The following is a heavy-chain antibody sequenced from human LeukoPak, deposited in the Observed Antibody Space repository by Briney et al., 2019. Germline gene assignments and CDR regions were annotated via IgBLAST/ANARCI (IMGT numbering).Heavy chain of an antibody. J-gene: IGHJ4*02. CDR1: GYTFTSYV. Sequence: ASVKVSCKASGYTFTSYVISWVRQAPEQGLEWMGWISTYNGNTNYAEKFQGRVTMTTDTSTSTAYMELRSLRSDDTAVYYCARVVAGSSSGPLDFWGQGTLVTVSS. V-gene: IGHV1-18*01. CDR2: ISTYNGNT. D-gene: IGHD6-6*01. CDR3: ARVVAGSSSGPLDF.